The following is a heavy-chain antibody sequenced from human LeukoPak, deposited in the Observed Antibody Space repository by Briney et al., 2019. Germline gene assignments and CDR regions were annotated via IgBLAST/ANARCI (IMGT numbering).Heavy chain of an antibody. Sequence: VASVKVSCKASGYTFTGYYMHWVRQAPGQGLEWMGWINPNSGDTNYAQKFQGRVTMTRDTSISTAYMELSRLRSDDTAVYYCAREGIAAPETNWFDPWGQGTQVSVSS. J-gene: IGHJ5*02. D-gene: IGHD6-13*01. V-gene: IGHV1-2*02. CDR3: AREGIAAPETNWFDP. CDR1: GYTFTGYY. CDR2: INPNSGDT.